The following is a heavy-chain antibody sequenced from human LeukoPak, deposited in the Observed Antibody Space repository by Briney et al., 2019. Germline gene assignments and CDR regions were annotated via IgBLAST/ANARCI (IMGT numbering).Heavy chain of an antibody. CDR2: ISAYNGNT. V-gene: IGHV1-18*01. CDR3: AMDTADGGTIDY. CDR1: GYTFTSYG. D-gene: IGHD5-18*01. J-gene: IGHJ4*02. Sequence: ASVKVSCKASGYTFTSYGISWVRQAPGQGLEWMGWISAYNGNTNYAQKLQGRVTMTTDTSTSTAYMELSSLRSEDTAVYYCAMDTADGGTIDYWGQGTLVTVSS.